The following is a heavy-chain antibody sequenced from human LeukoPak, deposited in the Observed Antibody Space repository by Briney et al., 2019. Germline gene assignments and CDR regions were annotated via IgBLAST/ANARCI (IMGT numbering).Heavy chain of an antibody. Sequence: GSLRLSCAASGFTFSSYSMNWVRQAPGKGLEWVSYISSSSSTIYYADSVKGRFTISRDNAKNSLYLQMNSLRAEDTAVYYCASANYYDSSGYYYYYYYGMDVWGQGTTVTVSS. CDR3: ASANYYDSSGYYYYYYYGMDV. CDR1: GFTFSSYS. V-gene: IGHV3-48*04. D-gene: IGHD3-22*01. J-gene: IGHJ6*02. CDR2: ISSSSSTI.